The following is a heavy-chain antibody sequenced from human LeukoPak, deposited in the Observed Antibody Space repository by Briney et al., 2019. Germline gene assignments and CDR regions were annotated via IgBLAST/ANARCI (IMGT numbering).Heavy chain of an antibody. CDR2: ISSSGYTI. CDR3: ARTGVDVNIVVVIARDFDY. CDR1: GFTFSDYY. D-gene: IGHD2-21*01. J-gene: IGHJ4*02. Sequence: PGGSLRLSCAASGFTFSDYYMSWIRQAPGKGLDWLSYISSSGYTIYYADSVKGRFTISRDNAKNSLYLQMNSPRDEDTAVYYCARTGVDVNIVVVIARDFDYWGQGTLVTVSS. V-gene: IGHV3-11*04.